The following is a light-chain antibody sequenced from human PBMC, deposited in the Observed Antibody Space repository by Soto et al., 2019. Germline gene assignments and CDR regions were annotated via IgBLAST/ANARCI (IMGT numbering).Light chain of an antibody. J-gene: IGLJ2*01. V-gene: IGLV2-14*01. Sequence: QSALTQPASVSGSPGQSITISCTGTSSDVGGYNYVSWHQQHPGKAPKLMIYDVSNRPAGVSNRFSGSKSGNTASLTISGLPAEDEAEYFCSSDTRSSISVVFGGGTKLTVL. CDR3: SSDTRSSISVV. CDR2: DVS. CDR1: SSDVGGYNY.